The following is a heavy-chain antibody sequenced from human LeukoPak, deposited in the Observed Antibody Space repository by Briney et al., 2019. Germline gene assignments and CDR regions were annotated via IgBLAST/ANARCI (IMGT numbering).Heavy chain of an antibody. CDR1: GFTFSSFG. D-gene: IGHD6-13*01. V-gene: IGHV3-23*01. CDR3: AKDYGSSSWYTTYYMDV. J-gene: IGHJ6*03. Sequence: GGSLRLSCAASGFTFSSFGMGWVRQAPGKGLEWVSAISSTGGTAYYADSVKGRFTISRDNSKNTLYLQMNSLRAEDTAVYYCAKDYGSSSWYTTYYMDVWGKGTTVTISS. CDR2: ISSTGGTA.